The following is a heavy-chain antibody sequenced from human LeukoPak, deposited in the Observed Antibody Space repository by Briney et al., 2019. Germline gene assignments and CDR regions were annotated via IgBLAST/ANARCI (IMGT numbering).Heavy chain of an antibody. J-gene: IGHJ4*02. CDR3: ARGDRNKVTY. D-gene: IGHD2-21*02. Sequence: GGSLRLSCEASGFTFNSYSMSWVRQAPGKGLEWVANVHYDGSEKYYVDSVKGRFTISRDNPKNSLYLQMNSLGAEDTAVHYCARGDRNKVTYWGQGTLVTVSS. CDR1: GFTFNSYS. V-gene: IGHV3-7*04. CDR2: VHYDGSEK.